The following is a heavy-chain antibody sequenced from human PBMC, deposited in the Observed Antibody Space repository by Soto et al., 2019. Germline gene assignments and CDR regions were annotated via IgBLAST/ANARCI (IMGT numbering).Heavy chain of an antibody. CDR2: ISYDGSNK. CDR3: ARDGGKYSYGLGGYY. Sequence: QVQLVESGGGVVQPGRSLRLSCAASGFTFSSYAMHWVRQAPGKGLEWVAVISYDGSNKYYADSVKGRFTISRDNSKNTLYLQLNSLRAEDTAVYYCARDGGKYSYGLGGYYWGQGTLVTVSS. CDR1: GFTFSSYA. J-gene: IGHJ4*02. V-gene: IGHV3-30-3*01. D-gene: IGHD5-18*01.